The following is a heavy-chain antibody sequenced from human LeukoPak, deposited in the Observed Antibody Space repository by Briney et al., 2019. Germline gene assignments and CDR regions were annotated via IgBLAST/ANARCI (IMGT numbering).Heavy chain of an antibody. D-gene: IGHD5-12*01. CDR2: IIPIFGTA. CDR1: GGTFSSYA. V-gene: IGHV1-69*06. CDR3: AREEGYSGYAGLDY. Sequence: GSSVKVSCKASGGTFSSYAISWVRQAPGQGLEWMGGIIPIFGTANYAQKFQGRVTITADKSTSTAYMELSSLRSEDTAVYYCAREEGYSGYAGLDYWDQGTLVTVSS. J-gene: IGHJ4*02.